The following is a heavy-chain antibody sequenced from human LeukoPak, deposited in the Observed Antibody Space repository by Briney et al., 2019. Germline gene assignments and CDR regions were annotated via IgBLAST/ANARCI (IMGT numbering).Heavy chain of an antibody. CDR2: INSDGSST. CDR3: ARGSSTWFDP. J-gene: IGHJ5*02. CDR1: GFTFSSYW. Sequence: GGSLTLSCVVSGFTFSSYWMHWVRQVPAKGLVWVSRINSDGSSTSYADSVKGRFTISRDNANNTLYLQMNSLRAEETAVYYCARGSSTWFDPWGQGTLVTVSS. V-gene: IGHV3-74*01.